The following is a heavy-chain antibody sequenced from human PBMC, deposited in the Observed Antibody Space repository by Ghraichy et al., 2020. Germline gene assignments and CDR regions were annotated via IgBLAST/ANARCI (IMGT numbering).Heavy chain of an antibody. D-gene: IGHD2-8*01. J-gene: IGHJ6*02. Sequence: SETLSLTCAVYGGSFSGYYWSWIRQPPGKGLEWIGEINHSGSTNYNPSLKSRVTISVDTSKNQFSLKLSSVTAADTAVYYCARGHKIGCTNGVCYTGGGHYYYYGMDVWGQGTTVTVSS. CDR1: GGSFSGYY. CDR3: ARGHKIGCTNGVCYTGGGHYYYYGMDV. CDR2: INHSGST. V-gene: IGHV4-34*01.